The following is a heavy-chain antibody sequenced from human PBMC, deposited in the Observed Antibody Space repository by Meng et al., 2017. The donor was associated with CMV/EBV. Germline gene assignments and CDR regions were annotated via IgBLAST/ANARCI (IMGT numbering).Heavy chain of an antibody. CDR1: GFTFSDYE. Sequence: GESLKISCAGSGFTFSDYEMSWVRQAPGKGLEWVSSISSSSSYIYYADSVKGRFTISRDNAKNSLYLQMNSLRAEDTAVYYCARDLELRPWFDPWGQGTLVTVSS. CDR2: ISSSSSYI. D-gene: IGHD1-7*01. V-gene: IGHV3-21*01. J-gene: IGHJ5*02. CDR3: ARDLELRPWFDP.